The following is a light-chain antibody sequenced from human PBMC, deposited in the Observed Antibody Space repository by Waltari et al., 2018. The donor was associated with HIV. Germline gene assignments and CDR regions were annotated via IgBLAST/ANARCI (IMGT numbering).Light chain of an antibody. CDR2: GNN. V-gene: IGLV1-47*01. Sequence: QSVLTQPPSASGTPGQRVTISCSGSSSNIGSKYVYWFQQLPGTAPNLLMYGNNQRPSGVPDRFSGSKSGTSASLAISGLRAEDEADYYCAAWDDSLSAVVFGGGTKLTVL. CDR3: AAWDDSLSAVV. CDR1: SSNIGSKY. J-gene: IGLJ3*02.